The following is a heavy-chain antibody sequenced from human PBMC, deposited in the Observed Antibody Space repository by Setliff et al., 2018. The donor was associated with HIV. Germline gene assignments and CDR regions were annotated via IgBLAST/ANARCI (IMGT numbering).Heavy chain of an antibody. D-gene: IGHD2-21*02. CDR1: GYSFPNYA. J-gene: IGHJ4*02. V-gene: IGHV1-3*01. CDR2: IKPASGDT. Sequence: VKVSCKASGYSFPNYAIHWVRLAPGQRLEWMGWIKPASGDTQCSQKFQGRVTITRDTSASKVYMEVSRLKSEDTAVYFCGRNGCSGDSYFCDLDSWGQGTLVTV. CDR3: GRNGCSGDSYFCDLDS.